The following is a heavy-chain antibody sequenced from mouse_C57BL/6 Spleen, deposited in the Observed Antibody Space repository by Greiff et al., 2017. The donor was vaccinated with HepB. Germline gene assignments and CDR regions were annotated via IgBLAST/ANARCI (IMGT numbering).Heavy chain of an antibody. J-gene: IGHJ4*01. CDR2: ISSGGDYI. Sequence: EVKLVESGEGLVKPGGSLKLSCAASGFTFSSYAMSWVRQTPEKRLEWVAYISSGGDYIYYADTVKGRFTISRDNARNTLYLQMSSLKSEDTAMYYGTSIWLRRHYYAMDYWGQGTSVTVSS. D-gene: IGHD2-2*01. V-gene: IGHV5-9-1*02. CDR3: TSIWLRRHYYAMDY. CDR1: GFTFSSYA.